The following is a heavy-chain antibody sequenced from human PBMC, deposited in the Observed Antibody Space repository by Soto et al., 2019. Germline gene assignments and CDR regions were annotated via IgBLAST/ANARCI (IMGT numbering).Heavy chain of an antibody. D-gene: IGHD3-22*01. CDR1: GFTFSDYY. CDR2: ISSSSSYT. V-gene: IGHV3-11*05. Sequence: QVQLVESGGGLVKPGGSLRLSCAASGFTFSDYYMSWIRQAPGKGLEWVSYISSSSSYTNYADSVKGRFTISRDNAKNSLYLQMNSLRAEDTAVYYCARALVTYYYESSGWYFDLWGRGTLVTVSS. J-gene: IGHJ2*01. CDR3: ARALVTYYYESSGWYFDL.